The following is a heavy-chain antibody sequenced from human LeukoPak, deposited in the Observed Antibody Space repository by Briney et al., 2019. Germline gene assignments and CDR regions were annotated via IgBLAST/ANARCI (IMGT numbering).Heavy chain of an antibody. CDR2: IYPDDSDT. D-gene: IGHD2-8*01. J-gene: IGHJ6*03. Sequence: ESLKISCKGSGYSFTSYWIGWGRQMPGPGLEWMGIIYPDDSDTRYSPSFEGQVIISVDKSISTAYLQWSSLKASDTATYYCARHGHCTNGVCYSNYYYYLDVWGKGTTVTVSS. CDR1: GYSFTSYW. CDR3: ARHGHCTNGVCYSNYYYYLDV. V-gene: IGHV5-51*01.